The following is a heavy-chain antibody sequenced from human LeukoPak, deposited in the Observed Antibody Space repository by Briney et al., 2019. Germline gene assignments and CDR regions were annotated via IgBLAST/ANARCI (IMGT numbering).Heavy chain of an antibody. CDR2: IHHSGST. Sequence: SETLSLTCAVSGGSISSGGYSWSWIRQPPGKGLEWIGYIHHSGSTYYNPSLKSRVTISVDRSKNQFSLKLSSVTAADTAVYYCAGIEGYYWYFDLWGRGTLVTVSS. CDR1: GGSISSGGYS. V-gene: IGHV4-30-2*01. J-gene: IGHJ2*01. D-gene: IGHD6-13*01. CDR3: AGIEGYYWYFDL.